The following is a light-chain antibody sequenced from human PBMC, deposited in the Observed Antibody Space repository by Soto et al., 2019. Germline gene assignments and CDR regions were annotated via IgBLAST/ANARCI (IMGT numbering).Light chain of an antibody. V-gene: IGKV1-9*01. CDR2: GAS. Sequence: EIQLNQSPSFLSASVGDRVTITCRATQDINTYLAWYHQKPGKAPNRLIFGASSLQTGVPSRFSGSGSGTDFTLTISSLQSEDFAVYYCQQYPIWPITFGQGTQLDI. J-gene: IGKJ5*01. CDR3: QQYPIWPIT. CDR1: QDINTY.